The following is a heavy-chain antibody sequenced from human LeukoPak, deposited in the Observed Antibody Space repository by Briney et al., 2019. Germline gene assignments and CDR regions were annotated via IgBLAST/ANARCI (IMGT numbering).Heavy chain of an antibody. D-gene: IGHD3-3*01. CDR2: ISSRSTII. Sequence: PGGSLRLSCAASGFIFSSYSMNWVRQAPGKGLEWVSYISSRSTIIYYAESVKGRFSISRDKAKNLVFLQMNSLRADDTAVYYCARGDPIYDFWSGGDYWGQGSLVTVSS. CDR3: ARGDPIYDFWSGGDY. J-gene: IGHJ4*02. CDR1: GFIFSSYS. V-gene: IGHV3-48*01.